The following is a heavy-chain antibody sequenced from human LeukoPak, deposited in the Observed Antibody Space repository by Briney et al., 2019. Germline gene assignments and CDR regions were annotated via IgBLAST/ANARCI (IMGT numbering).Heavy chain of an antibody. CDR1: GGTFSSYA. CDR2: IIPILGIA. CDR3: ARDRRVVIARDNWFDP. V-gene: IGHV1-69*04. J-gene: IGHJ5*02. D-gene: IGHD3-22*01. Sequence: ASVKVSCTASGGTFSSYAISWVRQAPGQGLEWMGRIIPILGIANYAQKFQGRVTITADKSTSTAYMELSSLRSEDTAVYYCARDRRVVIARDNWFDPWGQGILVTVSS.